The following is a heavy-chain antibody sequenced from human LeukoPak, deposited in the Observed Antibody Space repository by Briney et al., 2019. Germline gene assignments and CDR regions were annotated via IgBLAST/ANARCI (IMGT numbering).Heavy chain of an antibody. D-gene: IGHD6-19*01. CDR3: AKQLLGIAVAGTAY. V-gene: IGHV3-23*01. CDR1: GFTFSSYA. CDR2: ISGSGGST. J-gene: IGHJ4*02. Sequence: GGSLRLSCAASGFTFSSYAMSGVRQAPGKGLEWVSTISGSGGSTYYADSVKGRFTILRHTSQNTLYLQMNSLRAEDTAVYYCAKQLLGIAVAGTAYWGQGTLVTVSS.